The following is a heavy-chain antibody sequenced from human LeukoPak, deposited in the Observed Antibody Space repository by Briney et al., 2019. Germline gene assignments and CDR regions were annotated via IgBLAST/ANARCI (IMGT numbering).Heavy chain of an antibody. J-gene: IGHJ4*02. CDR1: GGTFSSYT. CDR2: IIPILGIA. Sequence: ASVKVSCKASGGTFSSYTISWVRRAPGQGLEWMGRIIPILGIANYAQKFQGRVTITADKSTSTAYMELSSLRSEDTAVYYCARGFERGKYGSGSYAFDYWGQGTLVTVSS. V-gene: IGHV1-69*02. D-gene: IGHD3-10*01. CDR3: ARGFERGKYGSGSYAFDY.